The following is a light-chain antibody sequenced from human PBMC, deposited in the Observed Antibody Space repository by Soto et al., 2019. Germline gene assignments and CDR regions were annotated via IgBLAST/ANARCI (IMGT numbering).Light chain of an antibody. J-gene: IGKJ1*01. Sequence: EIALTQSPGTLSLSPGESGTLSCRASQSLSSGFLAWYQQRPGQAPRLLIYAASSRATGIPDRFSGTGSGTDFTLTISRLEPEDFAVYYCQQFASLPRTFGQGTKVEIK. CDR1: QSLSSGF. CDR2: AAS. V-gene: IGKV3-20*01. CDR3: QQFASLPRT.